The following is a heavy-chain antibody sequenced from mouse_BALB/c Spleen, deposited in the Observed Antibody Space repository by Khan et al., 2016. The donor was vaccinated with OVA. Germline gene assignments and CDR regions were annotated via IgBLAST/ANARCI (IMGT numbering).Heavy chain of an antibody. CDR2: ISPGSGDT. V-gene: IGHV1-77*01. CDR1: GYTFTDYY. Sequence: QVRLQQSGAELARPGASVKLSCTASGYTFTDYYINWVKQRTGQGLEWIGEISPGSGDTYYNERFMGKATLTADKSSSTAYMQLSSLTSEASAVYFWARRNYFGYTFAYWGQGTLVTVSA. CDR3: ARRNYFGYTFAY. J-gene: IGHJ3*01. D-gene: IGHD1-2*01.